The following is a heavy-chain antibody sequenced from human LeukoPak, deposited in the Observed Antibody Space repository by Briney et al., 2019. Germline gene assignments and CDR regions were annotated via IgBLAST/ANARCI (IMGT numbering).Heavy chain of an antibody. CDR1: GYTFTGYY. Sequence: ASVKVSCKASGYTFTGYYMHWVRQAPGQGLEWMGWINPNSGGTNYAQKFQGRVTMTRDTSISTAYMELSRLRSGDTAVYYCARDFEGYCSGGSCYKDGYYFDYWGQGTLVTVSS. D-gene: IGHD2-15*01. V-gene: IGHV1-2*02. J-gene: IGHJ4*02. CDR2: INPNSGGT. CDR3: ARDFEGYCSGGSCYKDGYYFDY.